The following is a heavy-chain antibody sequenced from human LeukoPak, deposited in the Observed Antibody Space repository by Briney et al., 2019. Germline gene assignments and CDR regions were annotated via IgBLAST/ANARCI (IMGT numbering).Heavy chain of an antibody. CDR3: ARDRPDIVVVPAANPTDAFDI. J-gene: IGHJ3*02. CDR1: GSTFTGYY. Sequence: ASVKVSCKASGSTFTGYYMHWVRQAPGQGLEWMGRINPNSGGTNYAQKFQGRVTMTRDTSISTAYMELSRLRSDDTAVYYCARDRPDIVVVPAANPTDAFDIWGQGTMVTVSA. CDR2: INPNSGGT. D-gene: IGHD2-2*01. V-gene: IGHV1-2*06.